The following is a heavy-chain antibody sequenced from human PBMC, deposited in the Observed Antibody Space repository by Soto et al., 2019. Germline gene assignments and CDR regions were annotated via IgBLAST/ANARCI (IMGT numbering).Heavy chain of an antibody. CDR2: INPNSGST. J-gene: IGHJ6*04. V-gene: IGHV1-46*03. Sequence: QVQLVQSGAEVKKPGASVRGSCKASGYTFTSYYIHWVRHAPGQGLEWMVIINPNSGSTNYAQKFQGRVTMTREASTSTVYMDLSRLRSEDTAVYYCARGLFAGDVWGKGTTVTVSS. CDR3: ARGLFAGDV. CDR1: GYTFTSYY.